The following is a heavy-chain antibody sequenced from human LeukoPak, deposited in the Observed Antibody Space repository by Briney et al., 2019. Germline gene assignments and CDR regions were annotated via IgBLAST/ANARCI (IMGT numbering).Heavy chain of an antibody. CDR1: GFTFNSNY. CDR3: ARDTYSSGSTGFDY. J-gene: IGHJ4*02. V-gene: IGHV3-53*01. Sequence: PGGSLRLSCVASGFTFNSNYMSWVRQAPGKGLEWVSVLYTGGSTYYADSVKGRFTTSRDNSKNTLYLQMNSLRAEDTAVYYCARDTYSSGSTGFDYWGQGILVTVSS. D-gene: IGHD6-19*01. CDR2: LYTGGST.